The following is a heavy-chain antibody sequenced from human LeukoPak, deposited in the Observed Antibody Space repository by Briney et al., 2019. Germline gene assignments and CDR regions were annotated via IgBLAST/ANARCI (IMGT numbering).Heavy chain of an antibody. CDR1: GGSISSFY. J-gene: IGHJ3*02. Sequence: PSETLSLTCTVSGGSISSFYWSWIRQPPGKGLEYIGYISYSGTTSYNPSLKSRVTISVDTSKNQFSLKLTSVTAADTAVYYCARDKGLPQAFDIWGQGTMVTASS. CDR3: ARDKGLPQAFDI. CDR2: ISYSGTT. V-gene: IGHV4-59*01. D-gene: IGHD5/OR15-5a*01.